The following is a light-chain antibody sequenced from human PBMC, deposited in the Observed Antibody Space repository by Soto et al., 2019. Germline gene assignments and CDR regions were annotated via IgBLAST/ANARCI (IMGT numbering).Light chain of an antibody. CDR2: GAS. V-gene: IGKV3-20*01. CDR3: QQYSGAPLT. CDR1: QSVGSD. Sequence: EIVLTQSPGTLSLSPVERATRSCRASQSVGSDVVWYQQKPGQTPRLLIYGASSKATGIPDRFTGSGSGTDFTLTIRRLEPEDFAVYYCQQYSGAPLTFGGGTKVEIK. J-gene: IGKJ4*01.